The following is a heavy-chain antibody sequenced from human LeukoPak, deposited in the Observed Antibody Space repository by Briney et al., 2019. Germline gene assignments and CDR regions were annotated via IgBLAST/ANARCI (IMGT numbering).Heavy chain of an antibody. CDR2: IKEDGSRK. CDR3: ARDSPLYYYDSSGSPADYYYYGMDV. D-gene: IGHD3-22*01. J-gene: IGHJ6*02. V-gene: IGHV3-7*01. Sequence: GGSLRLSCAASGFTFNGHWMTWVRQAPGKGLEWVANIKEDGSRKFYVDSVKGRFTISRDNAKNSLYLQMDSLRAEDTAVYYCARDSPLYYYDSSGSPADYYYYGMDVWGQGTTVTVSS. CDR1: GFTFNGHW.